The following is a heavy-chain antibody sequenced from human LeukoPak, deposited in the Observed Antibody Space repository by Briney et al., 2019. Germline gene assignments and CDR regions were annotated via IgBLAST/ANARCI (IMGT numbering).Heavy chain of an antibody. D-gene: IGHD3-3*01. CDR1: GFTFSSYA. CDR3: LLGSTSADFWSGYYHVYYFDY. Sequence: GGSLRLSCAAYGFTFSSYAMHSVRQAPGKGLEWVAVISYDGSNKYYAESVKGRFTISSDNSKNTLYLQLNSLRAEDTAVYYCLLGSTSADFWSGYYHVYYFDYWGQGTLVTVSS. J-gene: IGHJ4*02. CDR2: ISYDGSNK. V-gene: IGHV3-30*04.